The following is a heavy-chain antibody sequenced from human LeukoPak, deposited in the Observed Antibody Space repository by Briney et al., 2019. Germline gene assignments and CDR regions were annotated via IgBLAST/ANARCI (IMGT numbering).Heavy chain of an antibody. V-gene: IGHV4-59*01. D-gene: IGHD5-24*01. J-gene: IGHJ4*02. Sequence: PSETLSLTCTVSGGSISSYYWSWIRQPPGKGLEWIGYIYYSGSTNYNPSLKSRVTISVDTSKNQFSLKLSSVTAADTAVYYCARDYLRVISRDGYNRYYFDYWGQGTLVTVSS. CDR2: IYYSGST. CDR1: GGSISSYY. CDR3: ARDYLRVISRDGYNRYYFDY.